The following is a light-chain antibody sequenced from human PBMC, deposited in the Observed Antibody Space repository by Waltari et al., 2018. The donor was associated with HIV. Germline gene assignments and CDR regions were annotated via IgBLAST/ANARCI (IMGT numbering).Light chain of an antibody. Sequence: QSALTQPASVSGSPGQSITLSCTGSSSDVGGYNYVSWYQHHPGKAPKLMIYEFSNRPSGVSSRFSGTKSGNTASLTISGLQAEDEADYYCSSYTSSNTWVFGGGAKLTVL. CDR3: SSYTSSNTWV. CDR2: EFS. V-gene: IGLV2-14*01. J-gene: IGLJ3*02. CDR1: SSDVGGYNY.